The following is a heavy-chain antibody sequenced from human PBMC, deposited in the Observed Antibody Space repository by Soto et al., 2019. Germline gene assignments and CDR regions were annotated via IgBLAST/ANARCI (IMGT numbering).Heavy chain of an antibody. CDR2: IYSEGTA. V-gene: IGHV3-53*02. CDR1: GFTVATNY. Sequence: EVQLVETGGGLIQPGGSMRLSCAVSGFTVATNYMSWVRQAPGKGLEWVSVIYSEGTAYYANSVKGRFTISRDSSKNTLYLQMNSLRAEDTAVYYCARGGQFVAVDYWGQGTLVTVSS. CDR3: ARGGQFVAVDY. D-gene: IGHD3-10*01. J-gene: IGHJ4*02.